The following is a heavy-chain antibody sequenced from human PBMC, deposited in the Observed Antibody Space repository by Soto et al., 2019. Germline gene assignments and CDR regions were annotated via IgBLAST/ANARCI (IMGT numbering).Heavy chain of an antibody. CDR3: ASGGDYYDSSGYYPPSDFDY. J-gene: IGHJ4*02. D-gene: IGHD3-22*01. CDR2: ISSSSSYI. CDR1: GFTFSSYS. Sequence: EVQLVESGGGLVKPGGSLRLSCAASGFTFSSYSINWVRQAPGKGLEWVSSISSSSSYIYYADSVKGRFTISRDNAKNSLYLQMNSLRAEDTAVYYCASGGDYYDSSGYYPPSDFDYWGQGTLVTVSS. V-gene: IGHV3-21*01.